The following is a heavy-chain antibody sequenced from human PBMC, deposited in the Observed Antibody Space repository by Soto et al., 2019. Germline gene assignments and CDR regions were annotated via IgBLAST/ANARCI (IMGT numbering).Heavy chain of an antibody. D-gene: IGHD2-21*01. Sequence: GGSLRLSCAASGFTFSDCSMHWVRQAPGKGLEWVASTSYNGNNKYYGDSVKGRFTISRDNAKTSLYLQMNSLRVEATAIYYGARVDCSPSNCYNLYYGRDVWGQGTTVTVSS. J-gene: IGHJ6*02. CDR1: GFTFSDCS. V-gene: IGHV3-30*03. CDR3: ARVDCSPSNCYNLYYGRDV. CDR2: TSYNGNNK.